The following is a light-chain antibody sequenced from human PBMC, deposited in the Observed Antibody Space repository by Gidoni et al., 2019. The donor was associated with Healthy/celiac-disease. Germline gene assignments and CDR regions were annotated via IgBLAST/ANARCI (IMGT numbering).Light chain of an antibody. Sequence: PVVPQEPSPTVSPAGTVTLTCGSSTGAVTSGHYPYWFQQKPGQAPRTLIYDTSNKHSWTPARFSGSLLGGKAALTLSGAQPEDEAEYYCLLSYSGARLYVFGTGTKVTVL. CDR1: TGAVTSGHY. J-gene: IGLJ1*01. V-gene: IGLV7-46*01. CDR3: LLSYSGARLYV. CDR2: DTS.